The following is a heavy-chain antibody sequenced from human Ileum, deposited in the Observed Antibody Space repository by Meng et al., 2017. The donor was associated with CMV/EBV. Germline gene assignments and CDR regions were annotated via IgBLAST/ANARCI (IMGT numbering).Heavy chain of an antibody. V-gene: IGHV3-30*02. CDR2: IRFDGSNK. CDR1: GFTFSSFG. Sequence: GESLKISCAASGFTFSSFGMHWVRQAPGKGLEWVAFIRFDGSNKYYLDSVKGRFTISRDNSKNALYLQMNSLRAEDTAVYYCAKDRLGVAGTDAGAFYFDYWGQGTLVTVSS. J-gene: IGHJ4*02. CDR3: AKDRLGVAGTDAGAFYFDY. D-gene: IGHD6-19*01.